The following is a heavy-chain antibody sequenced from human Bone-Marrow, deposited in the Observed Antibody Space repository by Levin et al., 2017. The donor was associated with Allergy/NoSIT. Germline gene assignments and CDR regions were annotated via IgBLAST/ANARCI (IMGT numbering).Heavy chain of an antibody. CDR2: IIPIFGTE. V-gene: IGHV1-69*06. D-gene: IGHD6-19*01. CDR1: GGTFNHYA. CDR3: ARSSGWPPLILGAFES. J-gene: IGHJ4*02. Sequence: HGESLKISCKVSGGTFNHYAFSWLRQAPGQGLEWMGGIIPIFGTENNAQKFQGRVTVSADKSTSTAYLELSSLRSEDTAVYYCARSSGWPPLILGAFESWGQGTLVTVSS.